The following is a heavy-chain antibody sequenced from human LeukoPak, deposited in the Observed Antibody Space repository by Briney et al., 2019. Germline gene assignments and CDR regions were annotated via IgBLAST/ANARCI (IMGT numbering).Heavy chain of an antibody. V-gene: IGHV4-39*07. Sequence: PSETLSPTCTVSGGSISSSSYYWGWIRQPPGKGLEWIGSIYYSGSTYYNPSLKSRVTISVDTSKNQFSLKLSSVTAADTAVYYCARGNPGIFGVVTDYWGQGTLVTVSS. J-gene: IGHJ4*02. CDR2: IYYSGST. CDR1: GGSISSSSYY. D-gene: IGHD3-3*01. CDR3: ARGNPGIFGVVTDY.